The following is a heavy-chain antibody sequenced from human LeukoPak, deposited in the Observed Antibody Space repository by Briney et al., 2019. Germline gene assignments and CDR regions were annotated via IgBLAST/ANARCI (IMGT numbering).Heavy chain of an antibody. CDR1: GGSIINYS. D-gene: IGHD3-22*01. CDR2: ILPSGST. Sequence: SETLSLTSTVAGGSIINYSWRWIRQPAGKGLEWIGRILPSGSTNYNPSLKNRVTMSVDTSKNQSSLKLNSLTAADTAVYYCARDSSGYLESFDYWGQGTPVTVSA. V-gene: IGHV4-4*07. J-gene: IGHJ4*02. CDR3: ARDSSGYLESFDY.